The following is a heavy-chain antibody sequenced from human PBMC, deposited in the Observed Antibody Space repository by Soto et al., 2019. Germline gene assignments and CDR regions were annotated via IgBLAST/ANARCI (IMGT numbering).Heavy chain of an antibody. V-gene: IGHV4-31*03. Sequence: QVQLQESGPGLVKPSQTLSLTCTVSGGSISSGGYYWSWIRQHPGKGLEWIGYIYYSGSTYYNPSLKSRVTISVDTSKNQFSLKLSSVTGADTAVXXXXXXXXGXXNYYNPTLGMDVWGQGTTVTVSS. J-gene: IGHJ6*02. CDR2: IYYSGST. D-gene: IGHD3-10*01. CDR3: XXXXXGXXNYYNPTLGMDV. CDR1: GGSISSGGYY.